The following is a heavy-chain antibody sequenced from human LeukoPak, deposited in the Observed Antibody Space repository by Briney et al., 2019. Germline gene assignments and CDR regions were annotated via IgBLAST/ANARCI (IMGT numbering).Heavy chain of an antibody. D-gene: IGHD3-10*01. J-gene: IGHJ4*02. CDR1: GGSISSYY. CDR2: IYYSGST. CDR3: ARIDWFGGGSEIAY. Sequence: KTSETLSLTCTVSGGSISSYYWSWIRQPPGKGLEWIGYIYYSGSTNYNPSLKSRVTISVKTSKNQFSLKLSSVTAADTAVYYCARIDWFGGGSEIAYWGQGTLVTVSS. V-gene: IGHV4-59*12.